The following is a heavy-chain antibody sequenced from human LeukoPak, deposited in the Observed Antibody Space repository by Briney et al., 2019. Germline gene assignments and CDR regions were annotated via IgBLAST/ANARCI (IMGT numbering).Heavy chain of an antibody. CDR1: GFTFDDYA. J-gene: IGHJ3*02. V-gene: IGHV3-9*01. CDR2: ISWNSGSI. CDR3: AKDMADILTLGAFDI. Sequence: PGGSLRLSCAASGFTFDDYAMHWVRQAPGKGLEWVSGISWNSGSIGYADSVKGRFTISRDNAKNSLYLQMNSLGAEDTALYYCAKDMADILTLGAFDIWGQGTMVTVSS. D-gene: IGHD3-9*01.